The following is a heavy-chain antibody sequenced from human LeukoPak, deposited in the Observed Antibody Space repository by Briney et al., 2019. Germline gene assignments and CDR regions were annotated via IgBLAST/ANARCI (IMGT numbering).Heavy chain of an antibody. CDR1: GFTFSDYY. Sequence: PGGSLRLSCAASGFTFSDYYMSWIRQAPGKGLEWVSYISSSGSTIYYADSVKGRFTISRDNSRDTLYLQMNSLRVEDTAVYYCAKDGGRYPFFFDYWGQGTLVTVSS. CDR2: ISSSGSTI. J-gene: IGHJ4*02. D-gene: IGHD1-26*01. CDR3: AKDGGRYPFFFDY. V-gene: IGHV3-11*01.